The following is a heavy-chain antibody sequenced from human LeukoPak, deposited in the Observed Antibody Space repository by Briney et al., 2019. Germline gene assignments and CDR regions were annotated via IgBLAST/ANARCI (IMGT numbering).Heavy chain of an antibody. CDR2: FDPEDGET. CDR1: GYTLTELS. Sequence: ASVKVSCKVSGYTLTELSMHWVRQAPGKGLEWMGGFDPEDGETIYAQKFQGRVTMTEDTSTDTAYMELSSLRSEDTAVYYCASWHYYDSSGSEYFQHWGQGTLVTVSS. CDR3: ASWHYYDSSGSEYFQH. J-gene: IGHJ1*01. D-gene: IGHD3-22*01. V-gene: IGHV1-24*01.